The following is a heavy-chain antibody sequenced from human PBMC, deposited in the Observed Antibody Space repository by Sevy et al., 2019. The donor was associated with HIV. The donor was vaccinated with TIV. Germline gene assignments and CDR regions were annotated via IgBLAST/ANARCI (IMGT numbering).Heavy chain of an antibody. CDR1: GGSISSGGYY. D-gene: IGHD3-22*01. J-gene: IGHJ4*02. CDR2: IYYSGST. CDR3: ARENYQNYYDSSGYYKKYYFYY. V-gene: IGHV4-31*03. Sequence: SETLSLTCTVSGGSISSGGYYWSWIRQHPGKGLEWIGYIYYSGSTYYNPSLKSRVTISVDTSKNQFSLKLSSVTAADTAVHYCARENYQNYYDSSGYYKKYYFYYWGQGTLVTVSS.